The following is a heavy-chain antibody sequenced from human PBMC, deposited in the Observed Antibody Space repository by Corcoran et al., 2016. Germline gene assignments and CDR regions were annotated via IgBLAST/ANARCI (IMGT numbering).Heavy chain of an antibody. V-gene: IGHV1-69*01. CDR1: GGTLSSYA. Sequence: QVQLVQSGAEVKKPGYSVKVSCKASGGTLSSYAISWVRQAPGKGLEWMGGIIPICGTANYAQKLQGRVTITADESTSTAYMELSSLRSEDTAVYYCARATTMVRGFIGSPFGYWGQGTLVTVSS. CDR3: ARATTMVRGFIGSPFGY. CDR2: IIPICGTA. J-gene: IGHJ4*02. D-gene: IGHD3-10*01.